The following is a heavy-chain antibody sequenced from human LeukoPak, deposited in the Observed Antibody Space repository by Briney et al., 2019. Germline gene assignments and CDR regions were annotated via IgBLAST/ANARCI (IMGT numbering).Heavy chain of an antibody. Sequence: GGSLRLSCAASGFTFSSYVMNWVRQAPGKGLEWVSIISGSGDRTYYADSVKGRFTMSRDNSKNTLYLQMNSLRAEDTAVYYCAKRLVGATRRGSPFDYWGQGTLVTVSS. CDR2: ISGSGDRT. CDR3: AKRLVGATRRGSPFDY. D-gene: IGHD1-26*01. CDR1: GFTFSSYV. V-gene: IGHV3-23*01. J-gene: IGHJ4*02.